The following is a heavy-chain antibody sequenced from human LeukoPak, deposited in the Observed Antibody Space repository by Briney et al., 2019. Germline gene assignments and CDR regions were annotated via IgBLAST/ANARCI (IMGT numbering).Heavy chain of an antibody. D-gene: IGHD3-10*01. CDR2: IYHSGST. Sequence: SETLSLTCTVSGYSISSGYYWGWIRQPPGKGLEWIGSIYHSGSTYYNPPLKSRVTISVDTSKNQFSLKLSSVTAADTAVYYCARGGRWFGELPRYYYHYMDVWGKGTTVTVSS. J-gene: IGHJ6*03. CDR3: ARGGRWFGELPRYYYHYMDV. V-gene: IGHV4-38-2*02. CDR1: GYSISSGYY.